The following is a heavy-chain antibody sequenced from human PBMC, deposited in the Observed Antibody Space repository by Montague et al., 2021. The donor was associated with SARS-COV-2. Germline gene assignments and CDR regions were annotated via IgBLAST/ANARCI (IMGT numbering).Heavy chain of an antibody. J-gene: IGHJ3*02. CDR1: GFSLSTSGVG. D-gene: IGHD1-26*01. CDR2: XYWDDDK. V-gene: IGHV2-5*02. CDR3: AHRRGLLLSDAFDI. Sequence: PVLVKPTQTLTLTCTLSGFSLSTSGVGVGWIRQPPGKALEWLALXYWDDDKRYSPSLKSRLTITKDTSKNQVVLTMTNMDPVDTATYYCAHRRGLLLSDAFDIWGQGTMVTVSS.